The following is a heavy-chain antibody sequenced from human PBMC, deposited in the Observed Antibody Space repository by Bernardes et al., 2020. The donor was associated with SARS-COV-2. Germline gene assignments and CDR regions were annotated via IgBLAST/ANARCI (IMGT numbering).Heavy chain of an antibody. D-gene: IGHD3-16*02. V-gene: IGHV4-31*03. Sequence: SETLSLTCTVSGGSISSGGYYWSWIRQHPGKGLEWIGYIYYSGSTYYNPSLKSRVTISVDTSKNQFSLKLSSVTAADTAVYYCARGVARFGGVIVIPEYYFDYWGQGTLVTVSS. CDR3: ARGVARFGGVIVIPEYYFDY. CDR2: IYYSGST. CDR1: GGSISSGGYY. J-gene: IGHJ4*02.